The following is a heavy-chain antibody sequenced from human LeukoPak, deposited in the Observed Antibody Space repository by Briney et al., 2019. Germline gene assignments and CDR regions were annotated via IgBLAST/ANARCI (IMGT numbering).Heavy chain of an antibody. CDR2: IFYSGRT. CDR1: GFRFSSYW. Sequence: PGGSLRLSCAASGFRFSSYWMDWVRQPPGKGLEWIGSIFYSGRTYYNPSLKSRVTMSVDTSKNQFSLRLSSVNAADTAVYYCARDILATSIAAPYYWGQGTLVTVSS. CDR3: ARDILATSIAAPYY. V-gene: IGHV4-39*07. J-gene: IGHJ4*02. D-gene: IGHD6-13*01.